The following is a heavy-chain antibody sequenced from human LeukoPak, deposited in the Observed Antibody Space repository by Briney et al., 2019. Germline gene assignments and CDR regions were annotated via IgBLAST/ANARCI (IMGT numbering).Heavy chain of an antibody. Sequence: SETLSLTCTVSGGSISSYYWSWIRQPPGKGLEWIGYIYYSGSTNYNPSLKSRVTISVDTSKNQFSLRLSSVTAADTAVYYCASSMVRGGDNAFDIWGQGTMVTVSS. J-gene: IGHJ3*02. D-gene: IGHD3-10*01. V-gene: IGHV4-59*08. CDR3: ASSMVRGGDNAFDI. CDR1: GGSISSYY. CDR2: IYYSGST.